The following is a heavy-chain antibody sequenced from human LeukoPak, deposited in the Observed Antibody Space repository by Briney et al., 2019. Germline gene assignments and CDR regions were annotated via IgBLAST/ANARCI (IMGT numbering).Heavy chain of an antibody. CDR2: ISAYNGNT. CDR1: GYTFISYG. CDR3: ARDGRVSMVRGVHYGMDV. J-gene: IGHJ6*02. D-gene: IGHD3-10*01. V-gene: IGHV1-18*01. Sequence: ASVKVSCKASGYTFISYGISWVRQAPGQGLEWMGWISAYNGNTNYAQKLQGRVTMTTDTSTSTAHMELRSLRSDDTAVYYCARDGRVSMVRGVHYGMDVWGQGTTVTVSS.